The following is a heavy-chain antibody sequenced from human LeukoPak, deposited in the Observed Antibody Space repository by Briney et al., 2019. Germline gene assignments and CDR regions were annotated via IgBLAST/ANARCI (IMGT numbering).Heavy chain of an antibody. CDR1: GFTVSSNS. Sequence: GGSLRLSCTVSGFTVSSNSMSWVRQAPGKGLEWVSFIYSGGNTHYSDSVKGRFTISRDNSKNALYLQMNSLRAEDTAVYYCAKDHYDSSGYYYLPLVYFDYWGQGTLVTVSS. CDR2: IYSGGNT. J-gene: IGHJ4*02. V-gene: IGHV3-53*01. CDR3: AKDHYDSSGYYYLPLVYFDY. D-gene: IGHD3-22*01.